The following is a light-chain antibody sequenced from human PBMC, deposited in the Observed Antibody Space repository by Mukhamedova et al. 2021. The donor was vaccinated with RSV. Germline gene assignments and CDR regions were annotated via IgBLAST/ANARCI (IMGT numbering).Light chain of an antibody. J-gene: IGKJ4*01. CDR3: QHYNNIPHT. CDR2: GAS. V-gene: IGKV1-27*01. Sequence: WYQRRVHGRGPKLLIYGASSLQSGVPSRFSGSGSGTDFTLTISSLQSEDFATYFCQHYNNIPHTFGGGTKVEI.